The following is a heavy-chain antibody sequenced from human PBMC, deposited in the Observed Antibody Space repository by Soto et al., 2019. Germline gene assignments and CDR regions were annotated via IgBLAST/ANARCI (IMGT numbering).Heavy chain of an antibody. CDR1: GFTFDDYA. J-gene: IGHJ4*01. V-gene: IGHV3-9*01. D-gene: IGHD2-15*01. CDR3: VKDSYADFHRVLSTAEYFFDY. Sequence: GGSLRLSCTASGFTFDDYAMHWVRQGPGRGLEWVSGITWNSGKIAYADSVKGRFTIARDDDNNSLYLQMNSLRPEDTALYYCVKDSYADFHRVLSTAEYFFDYWGHGTLVTVYS. CDR2: ITWNSGKI.